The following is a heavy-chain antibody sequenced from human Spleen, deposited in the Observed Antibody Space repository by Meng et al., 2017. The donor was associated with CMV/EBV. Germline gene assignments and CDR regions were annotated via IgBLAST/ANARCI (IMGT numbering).Heavy chain of an antibody. CDR3: ARLPWWGNSPDNFDI. CDR2: INPDGSNT. V-gene: IGHV3-74*01. CDR1: GFTFSNYW. D-gene: IGHD2-8*02. J-gene: IGHJ3*02. Sequence: GESLKISCAASGFTFSNYWMRWVRQAPGKGLEWVSRINPDGSNTVYAGSVRGRFTISRDNAKKPLSLQMNSVRPEDTDVYYCARLPWWGNSPDNFDIWGQGTMVTVSS.